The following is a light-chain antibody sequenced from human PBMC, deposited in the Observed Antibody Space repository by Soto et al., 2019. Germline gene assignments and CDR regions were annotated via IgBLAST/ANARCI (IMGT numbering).Light chain of an antibody. CDR1: SSDVGGYNY. CDR2: DVS. J-gene: IGLJ2*01. V-gene: IGLV2-11*01. Sequence: QSALTQPRPVSGSPGQSVTISCTGTSSDVGGYNYVSWYQQHPGKAPKLMIYDVSTRPSGVPDRFSGSKSGNTASLTISGLQAEDEADYYCCSYAGSYTLFGGGTKLTVL. CDR3: CSYAGSYTL.